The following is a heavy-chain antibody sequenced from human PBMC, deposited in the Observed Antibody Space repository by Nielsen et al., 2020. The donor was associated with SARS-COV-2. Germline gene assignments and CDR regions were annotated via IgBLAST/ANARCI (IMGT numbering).Heavy chain of an antibody. CDR3: ARGARVRGVTRRGPNWFDP. CDR2: INHSGST. D-gene: IGHD3-10*01. V-gene: IGHV4-34*01. J-gene: IGHJ5*02. Sequence: WLRQPPGKGLEWIGEINHSGSTNYNPSLKSRVTISVDTSKNQFSLKLSSVTAADTAVYYCARGARVRGVTRRGPNWFDPWGQGTLVTVSS.